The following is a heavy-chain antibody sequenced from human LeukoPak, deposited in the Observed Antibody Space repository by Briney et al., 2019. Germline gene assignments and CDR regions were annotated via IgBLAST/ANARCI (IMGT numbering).Heavy chain of an antibody. CDR3: AKVAPPCSSTSCQWAYYYGMDV. Sequence: GGSLRLSCAASGFTFSSYAMSWVRQAPGKGLEWVSAISGSGGSTYYADSVKGRFTISRDNSKNTLYLQMNSLRAEDTAVYYCAKVAPPCSSTSCQWAYYYGMDVWGQGTTVTVSS. CDR1: GFTFSSYA. J-gene: IGHJ6*02. D-gene: IGHD2-2*01. V-gene: IGHV3-23*01. CDR2: ISGSGGST.